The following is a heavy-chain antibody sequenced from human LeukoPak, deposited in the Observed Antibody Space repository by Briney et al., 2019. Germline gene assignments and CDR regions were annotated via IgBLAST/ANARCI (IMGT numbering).Heavy chain of an antibody. D-gene: IGHD3-10*01. J-gene: IGHJ4*02. CDR2: ISFNGDNV. Sequence: GTSLRLSCAASGFTFSTYGMHWVRQAPGQGLEWVAVISFNGDNVYYTNSVKGRFTISRDNSKNTLYLQMNSLRAEDTAVYYCAKVTYGSGTYGAFDSWGQGTLVTVSS. CDR1: GFTFSTYG. CDR3: AKVTYGSGTYGAFDS. V-gene: IGHV3-30*18.